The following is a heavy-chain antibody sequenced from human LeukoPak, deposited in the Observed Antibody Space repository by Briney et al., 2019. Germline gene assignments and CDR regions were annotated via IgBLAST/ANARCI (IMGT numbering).Heavy chain of an antibody. J-gene: IGHJ4*02. Sequence: SETLSLTCTVSGGSISSGGYYWSWIRQPPGKGLEWIGYIYHSGSTYYNPSLKSRVTVSMDTSKNQFSLKLSSVTAADTAVYYCARVNGDYPDYWGQGTLVTVSS. V-gene: IGHV4-61*08. CDR2: IYHSGST. CDR1: GGSISSGGYY. CDR3: ARVNGDYPDY. D-gene: IGHD4-17*01.